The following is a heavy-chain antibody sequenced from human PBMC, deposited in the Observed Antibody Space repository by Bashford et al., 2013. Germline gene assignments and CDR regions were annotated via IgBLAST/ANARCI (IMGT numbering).Heavy chain of an antibody. J-gene: IGHJ5*02. CDR1: GYTFTSYA. D-gene: IGHD4-17*01. Sequence: ASVKVSCKASGYTFTSYAMHWVRQAPGQRLEWMGWINAGNGNTKYSQKFQGRVTITRDTSASTAYMELSSLRSEDTAVYYCARDQEDYVVGFDPWGQGTLVTVSS. CDR3: ARDQEDYVVGFDP. CDR2: INAGNGNT. V-gene: IGHV1-3*01.